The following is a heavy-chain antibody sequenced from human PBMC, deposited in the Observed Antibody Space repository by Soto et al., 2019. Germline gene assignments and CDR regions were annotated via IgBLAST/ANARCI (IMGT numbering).Heavy chain of an antibody. CDR2: IGTAGDT. Sequence: GSLRLSCEASGFTFSGFDMHWVRQPTGKGLEWVSTIGTAGDTYYADSVKGRFTISRDNSKNTLYLQMNSLRAEDTAVYYCAKGGGGWGYCSGGSCYSRDYYGMDVWGQGTTVTVSS. CDR1: GFTFSGFD. CDR3: AKGGGGWGYCSGGSCYSRDYYGMDV. V-gene: IGHV3-13*01. J-gene: IGHJ6*02. D-gene: IGHD2-15*01.